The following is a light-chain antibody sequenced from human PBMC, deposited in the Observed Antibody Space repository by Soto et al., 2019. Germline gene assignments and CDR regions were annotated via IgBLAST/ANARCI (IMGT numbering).Light chain of an antibody. CDR1: QGVNSN. J-gene: IGKJ1*01. V-gene: IGKV3-15*01. Sequence: EIVMTQSPATLSVSPGERATLSCRASQGVNSNLAWYQQKPGQAPRLLIYGASTRATGIPARFSGSGSGTEFTLTISSLQSEDFAVYYCQQYNNGWTFGQGTKVEIK. CDR3: QQYNNGWT. CDR2: GAS.